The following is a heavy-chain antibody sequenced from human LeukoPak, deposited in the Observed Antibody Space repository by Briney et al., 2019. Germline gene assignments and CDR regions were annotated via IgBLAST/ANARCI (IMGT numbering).Heavy chain of an antibody. D-gene: IGHD6-13*01. Sequence: GASVKVSCKASGGTFSSCAISWVRQAPGQGLEWMRGIIPIFGTANYAQKFQGRVTITADESTSTAYMELSSLRSEDTAVYYCARRGKPYSSSWYDYWGQGTLVTVSS. V-gene: IGHV1-69*13. CDR1: GGTFSSCA. J-gene: IGHJ4*02. CDR2: IIPIFGTA. CDR3: ARRGKPYSSSWYDY.